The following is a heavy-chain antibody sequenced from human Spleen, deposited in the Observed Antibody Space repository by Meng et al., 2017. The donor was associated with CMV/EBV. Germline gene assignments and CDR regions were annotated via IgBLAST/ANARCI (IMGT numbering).Heavy chain of an antibody. CDR3: ARDSHDFWSGCDY. V-gene: IGHV6-1*01. J-gene: IGHJ4*02. Sequence: GDTVSSNRAAWNWIRQAPSRGLEWLGRTYYRSKWYNNYAVSVKSRIILNPDTSKKQFSLQLNSVIPEDTTVYDCARDSHDFWSGCDYWGQGTLVTVSS. D-gene: IGHD3-3*01. CDR2: TYYRSKWYN. CDR1: GDTVSSNRAA.